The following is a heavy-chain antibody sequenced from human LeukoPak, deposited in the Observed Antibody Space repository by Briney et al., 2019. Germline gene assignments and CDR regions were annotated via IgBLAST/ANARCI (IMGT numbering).Heavy chain of an antibody. CDR2: IYPGDSDT. CDR3: TRRGRAPSNWFDP. Sequence: GESLKIPCKGSGYSFTSYWIGWVRQMPGKGLEWMGIIYPGDSDTRYNPSFQGQVTTSADTSINTAYLQWSSLRASDTAIYYCTRRGRAPSNWFDPWGQGTLVTVSS. V-gene: IGHV5-51*01. D-gene: IGHD2-8*01. J-gene: IGHJ5*02. CDR1: GYSFTSYW.